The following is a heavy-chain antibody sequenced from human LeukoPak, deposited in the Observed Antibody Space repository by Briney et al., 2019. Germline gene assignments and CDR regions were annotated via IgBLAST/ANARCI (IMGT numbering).Heavy chain of an antibody. CDR3: AKKAVGTYPFED. D-gene: IGHD4-23*01. J-gene: IGHJ4*02. Sequence: GGSLRLSCAASGFTLSSYAMHWVRQAPGKGLQWVSVIGDDGITTYYADSVRGRFTISRDNSKNTVYLQMKSLRAEDTAIYYCAKKAVGTYPFEDWGQGTLVSVSS. V-gene: IGHV3-23*01. CDR2: IGDDGITT. CDR1: GFTLSSYA.